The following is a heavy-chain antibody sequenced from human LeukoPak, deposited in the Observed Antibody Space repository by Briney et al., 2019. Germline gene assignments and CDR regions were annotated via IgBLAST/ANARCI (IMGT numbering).Heavy chain of an antibody. CDR3: ARTYSDSSVYRPVDY. CDR1: GFSFSHYC. J-gene: IGHJ4*02. V-gene: IGHV3-7*01. CDR2: MKEGGSDK. Sequence: GGSLRLSCAASGFSFSHYCMSWVRQAPGKGLEWVASMKEGGSDKYHVDSVKGRFTISRDNAKNSLYLQMNSLRAEDTAVYYCARTYSDSSVYRPVDYWGQGTLVTVSS. D-gene: IGHD3-22*01.